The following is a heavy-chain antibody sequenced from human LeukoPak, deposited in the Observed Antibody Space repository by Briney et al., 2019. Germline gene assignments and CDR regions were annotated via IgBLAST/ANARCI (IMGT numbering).Heavy chain of an antibody. D-gene: IGHD3-22*01. CDR2: ISWNSGSI. J-gene: IGHJ4*02. CDR3: AKDGTYYYDSSGYWEYFDY. CDR1: GFTFDDYA. Sequence: GGSLRLSCAASGFTFDDYAMHWVRQAPGKGLEWVSGISWNSGSIGYADSVKGRFTISRDNAKNSLYLQMNSLRAEDTALYYCAKDGTYYYDSSGYWEYFDYWGQGTLVTVSS. V-gene: IGHV3-9*01.